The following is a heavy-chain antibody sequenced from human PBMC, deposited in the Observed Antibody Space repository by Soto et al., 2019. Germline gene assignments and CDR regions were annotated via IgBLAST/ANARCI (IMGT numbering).Heavy chain of an antibody. CDR3: AKLSCTSSTCYFPGWFDP. CDR1: GDSSRGLASF. D-gene: IGHD2-2*01. V-gene: IGHV4-31*03. CDR2: VYYSGSS. J-gene: IGHJ5*02. Sequence: QSLTCTVSGDSSRGLASFWSCIRQPPGKGLEWIANVYYSGSSYYNPSLKSRLTISVDTTKNQFSLQLKSMTAADTAVYYCAKLSCTSSTCYFPGWFDPWGQGTLVTVPS.